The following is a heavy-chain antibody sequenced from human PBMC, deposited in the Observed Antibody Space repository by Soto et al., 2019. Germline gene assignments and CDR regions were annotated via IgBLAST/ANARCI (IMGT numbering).Heavy chain of an antibody. Sequence: QVQLVQSGAEVKKPGSSVKVSCKAPGGTFSTYAISWVRQAPGQGLEWMGGVIPIFGTPKYAQKFQGRVTITADESTSTGYMELRSLRSEDTAVYYCARSQVGSSSLAIYYYYYYGMDVWGQGTTVTVSS. D-gene: IGHD3-3*02. CDR2: VIPIFGTP. J-gene: IGHJ6*02. V-gene: IGHV1-69*01. CDR3: ARSQVGSSSLAIYYYYYYGMDV. CDR1: GGTFSTYA.